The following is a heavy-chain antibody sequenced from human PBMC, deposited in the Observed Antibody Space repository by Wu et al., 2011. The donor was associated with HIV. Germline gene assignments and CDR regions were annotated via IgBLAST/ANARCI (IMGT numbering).Heavy chain of an antibody. CDR1: GGTFSNDA. CDR3: GRDESGSSSFYGMDV. Sequence: QVHLVQSGADVKKPGSSVKVSCKPSGGTFSNDAINWVRQAPGQGLECVGGIIPMFEVTNYAQKFRGRVTITADKSTNTVYMEMSNLRSDDTAVYYCGRDESGSSSFYGMDVWGQGTTVTVSS. CDR2: IIPMFEVT. D-gene: IGHD1-26*01. J-gene: IGHJ6*02. V-gene: IGHV1-69*14.